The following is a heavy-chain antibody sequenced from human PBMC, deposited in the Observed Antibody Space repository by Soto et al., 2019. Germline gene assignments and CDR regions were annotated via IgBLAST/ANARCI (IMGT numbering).Heavy chain of an antibody. Sequence: PSETLSLTCTVSGGSISSGDYYWNWIRQPPGKGLEWIGFIYNSGSTYYNPSLKSRVTISVDTSKNQFSLKLTSVTAADTAVYYCARNDYDYVWESPGGDAFDIWGQGTLGTVSS. D-gene: IGHD3-16*01. V-gene: IGHV4-30-4*01. J-gene: IGHJ3*02. CDR2: IYNSGST. CDR1: GGSISSGDYY. CDR3: ARNDYDYVWESPGGDAFDI.